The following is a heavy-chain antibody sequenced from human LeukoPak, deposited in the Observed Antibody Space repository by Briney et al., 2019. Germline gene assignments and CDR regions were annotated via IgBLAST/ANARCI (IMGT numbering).Heavy chain of an antibody. CDR2: ISGDGGST. J-gene: IGHJ4*02. CDR3: AKDIGSGWDTAMVPDF. CDR1: GFTFDDYA. D-gene: IGHD5-18*01. V-gene: IGHV3-43*02. Sequence: PGGSLRLSCAASGFTFDDYAMHWVRQAPGKGLEWVSLISGDGGSTYYADSVEGRFTISRDNSKNSLYLQMNSLRTEDTALYYCAKDIGSGWDTAMVPDFWGQGTLVTVSS.